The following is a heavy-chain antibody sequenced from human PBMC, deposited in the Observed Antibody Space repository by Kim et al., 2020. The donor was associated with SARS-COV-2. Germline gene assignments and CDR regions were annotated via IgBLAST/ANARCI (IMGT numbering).Heavy chain of an antibody. D-gene: IGHD1-1*01. CDR2: IKEDGSGK. J-gene: IGHJ4*02. Sequence: GGSLRLSCAASGFSFSTYWMTWVRQAPGKGLEWVANIKEDGSGKYYVDSVKGRFTISRDNAKNSLYPHMNSLRAEDTAVYSCARNGIDYWGQGTRVTVSS. CDR3: ARNGIDY. V-gene: IGHV3-7*01. CDR1: GFSFSTYW.